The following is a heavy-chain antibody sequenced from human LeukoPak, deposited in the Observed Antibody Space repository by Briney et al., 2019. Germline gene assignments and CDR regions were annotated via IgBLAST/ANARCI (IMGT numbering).Heavy chain of an antibody. J-gene: IGHJ4*02. CDR2: INPDNGAT. CDR1: GYIFTSYF. V-gene: IGHV1-2*02. CDR3: ARPPGRDGYNRYDN. D-gene: IGHD5-24*01. Sequence: ASVKVSCKASGYIFTSYFMHWVRQAPGQGLELMGWINPDNGATTYAEKFQGRVTLTRDTSITTAYMELSRLRSDDTAVYYCARPPGRDGYNRYDNWGQGTLVTVSS.